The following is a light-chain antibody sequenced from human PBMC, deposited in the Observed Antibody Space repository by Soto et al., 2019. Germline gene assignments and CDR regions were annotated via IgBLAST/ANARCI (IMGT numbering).Light chain of an antibody. Sequence: QSALTQPASVSGSPGQSITISCTGTSSDVGNYNLVSWYQQHPGKAPKLMIYAVSKRPSGVSNRFSGSKSGNTASLTISGLQAEDEADYYCCSYAGSRTYVFGTGTKVTVL. CDR2: AVS. CDR3: CSYAGSRTYV. J-gene: IGLJ1*01. CDR1: SSDVGNYNL. V-gene: IGLV2-23*02.